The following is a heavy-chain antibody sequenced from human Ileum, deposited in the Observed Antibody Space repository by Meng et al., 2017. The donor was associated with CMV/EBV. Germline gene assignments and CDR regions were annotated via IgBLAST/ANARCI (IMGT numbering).Heavy chain of an antibody. CDR1: AYPFTDYY. D-gene: IGHD1-26*01. V-gene: IGHV1-2*02. CDR2: INTNNGDT. J-gene: IGHJ5*02. CDR3: ARGVGSVDPRFDP. Sequence: CKASAYPFTDYYMHWVRRDPGQGPEWMGWINTNNGDTNYLQKFQGRVTMTRDTSVITVYMSLHRLTSDDTAIYYCARGVGSVDPRFDPWGQGTLVTVSS.